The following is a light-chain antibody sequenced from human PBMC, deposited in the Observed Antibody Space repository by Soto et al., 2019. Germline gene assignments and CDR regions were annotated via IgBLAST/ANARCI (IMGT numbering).Light chain of an antibody. Sequence: QMTQSPSSLSASVGDKIIITCRASRDFGSDVSWYQQKPGQAPTLLIYDASSLGSGVPSRFSGSGSGTEFTLTISSLQPGDFATYYCLQYYSYSRTFGQGTKVDIK. V-gene: IGKV1-6*01. CDR3: LQYYSYSRT. CDR2: DAS. J-gene: IGKJ1*01. CDR1: RDFGSD.